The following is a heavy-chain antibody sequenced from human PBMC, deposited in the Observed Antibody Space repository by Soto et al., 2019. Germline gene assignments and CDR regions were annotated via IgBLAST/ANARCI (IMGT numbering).Heavy chain of an antibody. CDR1: GNSIRSYY. CDR2: VYYSGSI. CDR3: ARIGISNAFDI. V-gene: IGHV4-59*01. J-gene: IGHJ3*02. Sequence: PSETLSLTCSVSGNSIRSYYWSWIRQPPGKGLEWIGDVYYSGSINCNPSLKSRITISVDTSKNQFSLKLSSVTAADTAVFYCARIGISNAFDIWGQGTMVTVSS. D-gene: IGHD2-15*01.